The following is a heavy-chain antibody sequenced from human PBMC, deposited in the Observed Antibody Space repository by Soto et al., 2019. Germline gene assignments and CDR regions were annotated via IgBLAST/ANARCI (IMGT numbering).Heavy chain of an antibody. J-gene: IGHJ6*02. Sequence: HVQLQESGPGLVKPSQTLSLTCTVSGGSISSGGYYWSWIRQHPGKGLEWIGYIYYSGSTYYNPSLKSRVTISVDTSKNQFSLKLSSVTAADTAVYYCARVCGGDCYPGMDVWGQGTTVTVSS. CDR2: IYYSGST. CDR1: GGSISSGGYY. D-gene: IGHD2-21*02. CDR3: ARVCGGDCYPGMDV. V-gene: IGHV4-31*03.